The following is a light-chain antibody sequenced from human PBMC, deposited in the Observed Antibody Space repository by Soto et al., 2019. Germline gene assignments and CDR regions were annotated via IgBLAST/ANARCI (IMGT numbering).Light chain of an antibody. CDR3: FSYAGSNNYV. CDR1: SSDVGGYNY. J-gene: IGLJ1*01. CDR2: EVS. V-gene: IGLV2-8*01. Sequence: QSVLTQPPSASGSPGQSVTISCTGTSSDVGGYNYVSWYQQHPGKAPKLMIYEVSKRPSGVPDRFSASKSGNTASLTVSGLQAEDEADYYCFSYAGSNNYVFGTGTKLTVL.